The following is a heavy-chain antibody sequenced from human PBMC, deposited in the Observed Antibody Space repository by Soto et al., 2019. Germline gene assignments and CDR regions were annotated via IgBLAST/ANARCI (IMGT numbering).Heavy chain of an antibody. CDR1: GFIFRDYA. CDR2: ILGNGGAT. J-gene: IGHJ4*02. V-gene: IGHV3-23*01. D-gene: IGHD6-13*01. Sequence: GGPLRLSCVASGFIFRDYATSWVRQAPGKGLEWVAAILGNGGATGNADSEKGRSTISRDNFHNTLYLRLNSLRDEDTAVYYCARPSRFASGTYWGQGTLVTVSS. CDR3: ARPSRFASGTY.